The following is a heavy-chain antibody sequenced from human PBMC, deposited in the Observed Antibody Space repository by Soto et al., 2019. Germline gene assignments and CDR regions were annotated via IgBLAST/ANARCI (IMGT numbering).Heavy chain of an antibody. D-gene: IGHD2-15*01. CDR2: IIPILGIA. V-gene: IGHV1-69*02. CDR3: AGGYCSGVSCYSGDYYYYYYMDV. J-gene: IGHJ6*03. CDR1: GGTFSSYT. Sequence: QVQLVQSGAEVKKPGSSVKVSCKASGGTFSSYTISWVRQAPGQGLEWMGRIIPILGIANYAQKFQGRVTITADKSTSTAYMELSSLRSEDTAVYYCAGGYCSGVSCYSGDYYYYYYMDVWGKGTTVTVSS.